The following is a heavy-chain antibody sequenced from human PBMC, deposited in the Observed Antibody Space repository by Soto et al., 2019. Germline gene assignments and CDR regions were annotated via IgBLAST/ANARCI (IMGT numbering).Heavy chain of an antibody. Sequence: EVQLLESGGGLVQPGGSLRLSCAASGFTFSSYAMSWVRQAPGKGLEWVSAISGSGCSTYYADTGKGRFTISRNNSKNLLYLQMTNMRAEDTAVYYCATDPVIAAAGTLPRLGYCQLLGQGTLVTVSS. CDR1: GFTFSSYA. D-gene: IGHD6-13*01. J-gene: IGHJ1*01. V-gene: IGHV3-23*01. CDR2: ISGSGCST. CDR3: ATDPVIAAAGTLPRLGYCQL.